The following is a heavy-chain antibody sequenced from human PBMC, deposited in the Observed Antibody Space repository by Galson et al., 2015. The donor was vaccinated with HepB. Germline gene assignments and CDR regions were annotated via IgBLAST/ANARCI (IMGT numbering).Heavy chain of an antibody. CDR1: GFTFTSNA. CDR2: ISGSGSNT. V-gene: IGHV3-23*01. D-gene: IGHD1-26*01. J-gene: IGHJ4*02. CDR3: AKHLGGTYSMDY. Sequence: SLRLSCAASGFTFTSNAMSWVRQAPGKGLEWVSAISGSGSNTYYADSVRGRLTISRDISRNTLYLQMNSLRAEDTAVYYCAKHLGGTYSMDYWGQGTLVTVSS.